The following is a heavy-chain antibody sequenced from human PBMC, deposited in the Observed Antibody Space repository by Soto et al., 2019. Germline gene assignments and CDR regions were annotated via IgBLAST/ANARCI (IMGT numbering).Heavy chain of an antibody. CDR3: VRDSGAKLSRS. Sequence: SVKFSCKASGGTFSSYRINWVRQAPGQGLECVGGIVPIYRPADNAQKFQGRVTITAXXXXRXXXMXLXXRKXQDPAVYYCVRDSGAKLSRSWGLGTLVTVSS. CDR2: IVPIYRPA. D-gene: IGHD6-13*01. CDR1: GGTFSSYR. V-gene: IGHV1-69*13. J-gene: IGHJ4*02.